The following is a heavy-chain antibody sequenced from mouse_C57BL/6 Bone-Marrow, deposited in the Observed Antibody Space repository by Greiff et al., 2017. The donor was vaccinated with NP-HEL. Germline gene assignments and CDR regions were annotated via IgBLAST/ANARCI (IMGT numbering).Heavy chain of an antibody. Sequence: QVQLQQPGAALVKPGASVKMSCKASGYTFTSYWITWVKQRPWQGLEWIGDIYPGSGSTNYNEKFKSKATLTVDTSSSTAYMQLSSLTSEDSAVYYCARFYYYGSSYDYYAMDYWGQGTSVTVSS. CDR2: IYPGSGST. D-gene: IGHD1-1*01. CDR1: GYTFTSYW. J-gene: IGHJ4*01. CDR3: ARFYYYGSSYDYYAMDY. V-gene: IGHV1-55*01.